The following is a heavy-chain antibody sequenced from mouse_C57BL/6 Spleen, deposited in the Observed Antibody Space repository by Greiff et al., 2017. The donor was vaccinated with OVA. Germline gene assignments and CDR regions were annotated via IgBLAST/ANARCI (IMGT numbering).Heavy chain of an antibody. CDR3: ASYGSSPYYAMDY. D-gene: IGHD1-1*01. V-gene: IGHV3-6*01. J-gene: IGHJ4*01. CDR1: GYSITSGYY. Sequence: EVQVVESGPGLVKPSQSLSLTCSVTGYSITSGYYWNWIRQFPGNKLEWMGYISYDGSNNYNPSLKNRISITRDTSKNQFFLKLNSVTTEDTATYYCASYGSSPYYAMDYWGQGTSVTVSS. CDR2: ISYDGSN.